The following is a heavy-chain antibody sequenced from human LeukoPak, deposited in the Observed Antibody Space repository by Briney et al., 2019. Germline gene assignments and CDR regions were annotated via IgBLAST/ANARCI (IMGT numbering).Heavy chain of an antibody. J-gene: IGHJ4*02. Sequence: SETLSLTCAVSGVSISGCGHYWGWIRQPPGKGLEWIGNIYHNGSTYYNPSLQSRVTISIDTSKNQFSLRLNSVTAADTAMYYCAKSGGYGLIDCWGQGTLVTVSS. CDR3: AKSGGYGLIDC. D-gene: IGHD1-26*01. V-gene: IGHV4-39*01. CDR2: IYHNGST. CDR1: GVSISGCGHY.